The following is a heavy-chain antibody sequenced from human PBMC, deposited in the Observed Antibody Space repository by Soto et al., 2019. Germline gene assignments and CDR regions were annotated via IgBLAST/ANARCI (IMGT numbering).Heavy chain of an antibody. V-gene: IGHV4-59*01. CDR2: IYYSGST. CDR1: GGSISSYY. D-gene: IGHD3-3*01. Sequence: SETLSLTCTVSGGSISSYYWSWIRQPPGKGLEWIGYIYYSGSTNYNPSLKSRVTISVDTSKNQSSLKLSSVTAADTAVYYCARVNERNYDFWSGYLPVYYYGMDVWGQGTTVTVSS. CDR3: ARVNERNYDFWSGYLPVYYYGMDV. J-gene: IGHJ6*02.